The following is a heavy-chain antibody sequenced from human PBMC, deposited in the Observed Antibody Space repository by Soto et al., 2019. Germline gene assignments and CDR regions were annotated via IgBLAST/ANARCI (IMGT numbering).Heavy chain of an antibody. Sequence: VQLVQSEAEVKKPGASVKVSCKTSGYTFSSFLITWVRQAPGQGLEWVGRIRVQNGDTRYAQRIQARVSMTTDTSTGTASMELRGLTSDDTAVYYCARDRGGQLGIDFWGQGTLVTVSS. CDR2: IRVQNGDT. D-gene: IGHD1-1*01. CDR1: GYTFSSFL. V-gene: IGHV1-18*01. J-gene: IGHJ4*02. CDR3: ARDRGGQLGIDF.